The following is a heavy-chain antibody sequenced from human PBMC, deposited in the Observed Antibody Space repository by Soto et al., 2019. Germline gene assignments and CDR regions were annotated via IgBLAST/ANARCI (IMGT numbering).Heavy chain of an antibody. CDR1: GGTFSSYT. V-gene: IGHV1-69*02. Sequence: QVQLVQSGAEVKKPGSSVKVSCKASGGTFSSYTISWVRQAPGQGLEWMGRIIPSLGIANYAQKFQGRVTITADKSTSTAYMEVSSLRSEDTAVYYCARVPPGYSSSWTPWGQGTLVTVSS. D-gene: IGHD6-13*01. CDR3: ARVPPGYSSSWTP. CDR2: IIPSLGIA. J-gene: IGHJ4*02.